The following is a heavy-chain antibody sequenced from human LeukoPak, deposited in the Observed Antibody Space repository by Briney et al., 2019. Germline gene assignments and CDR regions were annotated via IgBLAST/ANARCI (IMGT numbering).Heavy chain of an antibody. J-gene: IGHJ4*02. CDR2: ISGSGGST. CDR1: GFTFSSYG. D-gene: IGHD1-1*01. Sequence: GGSLRLSCAASGFTFSSYGMSWVRQAPGKGLEWVSAISGSGGSTYYADSVKGRFTISRDNSKNTLYLQMNSLRAEDTAVYYCTRGVPTGIAYSACWGQPTLVSVSS. V-gene: IGHV3-23*01. CDR3: TRGVPTGIAYSAC.